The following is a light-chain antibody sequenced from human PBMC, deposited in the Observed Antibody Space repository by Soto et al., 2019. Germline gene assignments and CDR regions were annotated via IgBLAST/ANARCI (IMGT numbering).Light chain of an antibody. CDR2: AAS. CDR3: QQYRT. J-gene: IGKJ1*01. Sequence: DIQMTQSPSTLSASVGDRVTITCRASQSIGRYLNWYQHKTGQAPKVVIYAASSLQSGVPSRFSGSGFGTDFTLTISSLQPEDFATYYCQQYRTFGQGTKV. CDR1: QSIGRY. V-gene: IGKV1-39*01.